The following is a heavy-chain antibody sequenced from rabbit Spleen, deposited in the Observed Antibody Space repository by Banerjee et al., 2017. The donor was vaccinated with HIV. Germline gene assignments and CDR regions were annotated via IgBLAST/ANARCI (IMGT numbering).Heavy chain of an antibody. CDR2: IYNGDGRI. J-gene: IGHJ6*01. Sequence: QSLEESGGGLVQPEGSLTLTCTASGFSFSSSYYMCWVRQAPGKGLEWIACIYNGDGRIWYASWAKGRFTISETSTTTVTLQMTSLTAADTATYFCARDTSSSFSSYGMDLWGPGPWSPS. V-gene: IGHV1S40*01. CDR3: ARDTSSSFSSYGMDL. CDR1: GFSFSSSYY. D-gene: IGHD1-1*01.